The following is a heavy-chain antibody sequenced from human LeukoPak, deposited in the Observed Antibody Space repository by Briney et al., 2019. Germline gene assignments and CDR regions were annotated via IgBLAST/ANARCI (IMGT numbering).Heavy chain of an antibody. J-gene: IGHJ4*02. CDR2: ISSSSSYI. CDR1: GFTFSSYS. D-gene: IGHD1-7*01. Sequence: KPGGSLRLSCAASGFTFSSYSMSWVRQAPGKWLEWVLSISSSSSYIYYADSVKGRFTISRDNAKNSLYLQMNSLRAEDTAVYYCASLGRNGVELSSGYWGQGTLVTVSS. V-gene: IGHV3-21*01. CDR3: ASLGRNGVELSSGY.